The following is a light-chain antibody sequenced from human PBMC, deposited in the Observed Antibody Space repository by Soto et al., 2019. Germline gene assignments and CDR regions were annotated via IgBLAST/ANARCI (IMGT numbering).Light chain of an antibody. CDR2: AAA. CDR1: QYIDTY. V-gene: IGKV1-27*01. J-gene: IGKJ4*01. CDR3: QKYDSAPPT. Sequence: DIQMTQSPSSLSASVGDRVTITCRASQYIDTYLAWYQQKPGKAPQLLIYAAASLQSGVPSRFSGSGSGTDFALSISSLQPEDVATYYCQKYDSAPPTVGGGTKVQIK.